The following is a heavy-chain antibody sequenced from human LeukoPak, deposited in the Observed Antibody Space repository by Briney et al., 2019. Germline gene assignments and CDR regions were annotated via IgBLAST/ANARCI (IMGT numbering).Heavy chain of an antibody. CDR3: HFGDQSYYFDY. D-gene: IGHD3-10*01. CDR1: GGSFSGYY. V-gene: IGHV4-34*01. J-gene: IGHJ4*02. Sequence: SETLSLTCAVYGGSFSGYYWSWIRQPPGKGLEWIGEINHSGSTNYNPSLKSRVTISVDTSKNQFSLKLSSVTAADTAVYYCHFGDQSYYFDYWGQGTLVTVSS. CDR2: INHSGST.